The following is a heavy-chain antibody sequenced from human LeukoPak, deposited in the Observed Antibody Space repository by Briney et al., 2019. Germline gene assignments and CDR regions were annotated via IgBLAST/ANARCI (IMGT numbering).Heavy chain of an antibody. CDR3: ARSSYGATADY. V-gene: IGHV1-2*02. CDR2: INPNSGGT. J-gene: IGHJ4*02. CDR1: GYTFTGYY. Sequence: GASVKVSCKASGYTFTGYYMHWVRQAPGQGLEWMGWINPNSGGTIYAPDFQGRVTMTRDTSISTAYMELNRLRSDDTAVYYCARSSYGATADYWGQGTLVTVSS. D-gene: IGHD4/OR15-4a*01.